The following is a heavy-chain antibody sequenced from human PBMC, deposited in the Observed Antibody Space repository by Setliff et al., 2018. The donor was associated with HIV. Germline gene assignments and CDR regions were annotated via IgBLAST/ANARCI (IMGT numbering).Heavy chain of an antibody. CDR1: SGSISTYY. CDR2: VNRDGGA. Sequence: SETLSLTCTVSSGSISTYYWTWIRQPPGKGLEWVGQVNRDGGAHYNPSLRSRVTISVDTSKNQFSLKLTSMTAADTAVYYCARGWVRGPIISPGTYFSYGLDVWGQGTPVTVSS. CDR3: ARGWVRGPIISPGTYFSYGLDV. V-gene: IGHV4-59*12. J-gene: IGHJ6*02. D-gene: IGHD3-10*01.